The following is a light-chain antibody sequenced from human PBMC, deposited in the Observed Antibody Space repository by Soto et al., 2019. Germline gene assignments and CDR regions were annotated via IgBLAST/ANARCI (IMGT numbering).Light chain of an antibody. V-gene: IGKV3-15*01. Sequence: EIVMTQSPATLSVSPGERATLSCRARQSVRSNLAWYQQKPGQAPRLLIHGASTRATGVPARFSGSGSGTEFTLTISSLQSEDFAVYFCQQYNDWPPVTFGGGSKVEIK. CDR1: QSVRSN. CDR2: GAS. CDR3: QQYNDWPPVT. J-gene: IGKJ4*01.